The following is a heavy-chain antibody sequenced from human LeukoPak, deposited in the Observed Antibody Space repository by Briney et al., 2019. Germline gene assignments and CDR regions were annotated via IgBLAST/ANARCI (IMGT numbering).Heavy chain of an antibody. CDR3: ATDRPYYGSGSYYMTH. J-gene: IGHJ4*02. V-gene: IGHV1-24*01. D-gene: IGHD3-10*01. CDR2: FDPEDGET. CDR1: GYTLTELS. Sequence: ASVKVSCKVSGYTLTELSMHWVRQAPGKGLEWKGGFDPEDGETIYAQKFQGRVTMTEDTSTDTAYMELSSLRSEDTAVYYCATDRPYYGSGSYYMTHWGQGTLVTVSS.